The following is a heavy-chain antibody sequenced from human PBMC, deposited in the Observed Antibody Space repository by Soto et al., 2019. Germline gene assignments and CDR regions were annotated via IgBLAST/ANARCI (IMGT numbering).Heavy chain of an antibody. CDR3: ARDWECGY. D-gene: IGHD1-26*01. Sequence: GASVKVSCKASGYTFSSYYMHWVRQAPGQGLEWMGVINPSGDSTSYAQKFQGRVTITRDTSTSTLFMELSSLGSEDTAVYFCARDWECGYWGRGSLVAVSS. V-gene: IGHV1-46*01. CDR2: INPSGDST. J-gene: IGHJ4*02. CDR1: GYTFSSYY.